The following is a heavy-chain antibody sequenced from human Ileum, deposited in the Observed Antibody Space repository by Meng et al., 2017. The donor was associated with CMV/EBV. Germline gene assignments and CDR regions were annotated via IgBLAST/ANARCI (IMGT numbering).Heavy chain of an antibody. CDR2: INHSGST. D-gene: IGHD5-24*01. CDR1: GGSFSGYY. V-gene: IGHV4-34*01. Sequence: GQLPQLGEGLLNASETLSPTCAVYGGSFSGYYWSWIRQPPGKGLEWIGEINHSGSTNYNPSLKSRVTISVDTSKNQFSLKLSSVTAADTAVYYCARVPRRLTIRGYFDYWGQGTLVTVSS. J-gene: IGHJ4*02. CDR3: ARVPRRLTIRGYFDY.